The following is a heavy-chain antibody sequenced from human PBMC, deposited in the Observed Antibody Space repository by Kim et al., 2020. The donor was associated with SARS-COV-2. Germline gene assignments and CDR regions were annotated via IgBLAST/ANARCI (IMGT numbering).Heavy chain of an antibody. CDR1: GGSISSYY. D-gene: IGHD6-19*01. CDR3: ARVGQWHPDY. Sequence: SETLSLTCTVSGGSISSYYWSWIRQPPGKGLEWIGYIYYSGSTNYNPSLKGQATLSVDTSKNQFSLKLSSVTAADTAVYYCARVGQWHPDYLGQETLVTDS. J-gene: IGHJ4*02. V-gene: IGHV4-59*01. CDR2: IYYSGST.